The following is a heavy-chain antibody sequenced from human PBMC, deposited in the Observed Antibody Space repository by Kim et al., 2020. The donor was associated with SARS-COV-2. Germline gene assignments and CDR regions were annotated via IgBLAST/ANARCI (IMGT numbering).Heavy chain of an antibody. Sequence: GGSLRLSCAASGFTFSSHWMHWVRQAPGKGLVWVSRINSDGTTTSYGESVKGRFTISRDNAKNTLYLQMNSLRAEDTAVYYCARRQFTSGWNYFDYWGQGTLVTVST. D-gene: IGHD6-19*01. J-gene: IGHJ4*02. V-gene: IGHV3-74*01. CDR1: GFTFSSHW. CDR3: ARRQFTSGWNYFDY. CDR2: INSDGTTT.